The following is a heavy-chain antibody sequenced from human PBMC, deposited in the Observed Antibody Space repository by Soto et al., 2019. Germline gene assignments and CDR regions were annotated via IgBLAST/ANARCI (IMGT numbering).Heavy chain of an antibody. CDR3: ARVSGSYYYGMDV. CDR1: GGSISSSNC. CDR2: IYHSGST. Sequence: SETLSLTCAVSGGSISSSNCWSWVRQPPGKGLEWIGEIYHSGSTNFNPSLKSRVTISVDKSKNQFSLKLNSVTAADTAVYSCARVSGSYYYGMDVWGQGTTVTVSS. J-gene: IGHJ6*02. V-gene: IGHV4-4*02.